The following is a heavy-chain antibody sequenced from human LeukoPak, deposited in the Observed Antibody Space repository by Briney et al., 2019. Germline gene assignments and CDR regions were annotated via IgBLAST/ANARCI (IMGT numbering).Heavy chain of an antibody. V-gene: IGHV3-23*01. CDR3: VQMAPYCGGDCYFDY. Sequence: GGSLRLSCAASGITVSGSWMHWVRQAPGKGLEWVSAISGGGFGTYYADSVKGRFTISRDNPKNTLYLQTNSLRAEDTAVYYCVQMAPYCGGDCYFDYWGQGTLVTVSS. J-gene: IGHJ4*02. D-gene: IGHD2-21*02. CDR1: GITVSGSW. CDR2: ISGGGFGT.